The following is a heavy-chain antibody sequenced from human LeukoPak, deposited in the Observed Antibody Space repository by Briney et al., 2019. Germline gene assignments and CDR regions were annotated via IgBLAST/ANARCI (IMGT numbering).Heavy chain of an antibody. Sequence: GRSLRLSCAASGFTFSSYAMHWVRQAPGKGLEWVAVISYDGSNKYYADSVKGRFTISRDNSKNTLYLQMNSPRAEDTAVYYCARASGMDVWGQGTTVTVSS. J-gene: IGHJ6*02. V-gene: IGHV3-30*04. CDR2: ISYDGSNK. CDR3: ARASGMDV. CDR1: GFTFSSYA.